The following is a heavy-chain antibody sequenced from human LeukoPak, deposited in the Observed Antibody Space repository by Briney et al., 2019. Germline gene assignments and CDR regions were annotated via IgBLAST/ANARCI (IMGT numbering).Heavy chain of an antibody. CDR3: AKYHYYGSGSYDY. CDR1: GFTFSSYG. D-gene: IGHD3-10*01. V-gene: IGHV3-23*01. Sequence: TGGSLRLSCAASGFTFSSYGMSWVRQAPGKGLEWVSAISGSGGSTCYADSVKGRFTISRDNSKNTLYLQMNSLRAEDTAVYYCAKYHYYGSGSYDYWGQGTLVTVSS. CDR2: ISGSGGST. J-gene: IGHJ4*02.